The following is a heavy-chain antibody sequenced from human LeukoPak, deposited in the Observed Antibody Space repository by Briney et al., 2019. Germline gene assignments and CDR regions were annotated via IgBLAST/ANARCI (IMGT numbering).Heavy chain of an antibody. J-gene: IGHJ3*02. V-gene: IGHV1-69*05. Sequence: SAKVSCKASGGTFSSYAISWVRQAPGQGLEWMGGIIPIFDTANYAQKFQGRVTITTDESTSTAYMELSSLRSEDTAVYYCARDVRVTVGIDAFDIWGQGTMVTVSS. CDR2: IIPIFDTA. CDR1: GGTFSSYA. CDR3: ARDVRVTVGIDAFDI. D-gene: IGHD3-10*02.